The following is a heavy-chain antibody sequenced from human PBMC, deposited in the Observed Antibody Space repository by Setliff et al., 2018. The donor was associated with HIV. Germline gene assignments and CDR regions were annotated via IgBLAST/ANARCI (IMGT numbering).Heavy chain of an antibody. J-gene: IGHJ4*02. V-gene: IGHV4-31*01. CDR2: IYYSGSA. CDR3: ARGGAFCGRDSCYYLDY. D-gene: IGHD2-21*02. Sequence: SETLSLTCTVSGDSIDRSNFLWTWIRQHPGKGLEWIGYIYYSGSATYNPSLKSQASISVDTSRNEFSLKLSSVTAADTAVYFCARGGAFCGRDSCYYLDYWGQGNPVTVSS. CDR1: GDSIDRSNFL.